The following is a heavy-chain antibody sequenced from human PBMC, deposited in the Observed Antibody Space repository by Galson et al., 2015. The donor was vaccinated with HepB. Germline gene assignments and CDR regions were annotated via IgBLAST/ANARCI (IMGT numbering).Heavy chain of an antibody. J-gene: IGHJ4*02. CDR2: ISSSSSYI. V-gene: IGHV3-21*01. CDR1: GFTFSSYS. CDR3: AKDQSSGWTWGGFDY. Sequence: SLRLSCAASGFTFSSYSMNWVRQAPGKGLEWVSSISSSSSYIYYADSVKGRFTISRDNAKNSLYLQMNSLRAEDTAVYYCAKDQSSGWTWGGFDYWGQGTLVTVSS. D-gene: IGHD6-19*01.